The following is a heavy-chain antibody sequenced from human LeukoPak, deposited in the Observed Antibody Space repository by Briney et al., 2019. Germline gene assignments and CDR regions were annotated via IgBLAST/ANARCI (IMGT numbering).Heavy chain of an antibody. CDR2: ISSSSSYI. V-gene: IGHV3-21*01. Sequence: PGGSLRLSRAASGLTFSSYSMNWVRQAPGKGLEWVSSISSSSSYIYYADSVKGRFTISRDNAKNSLYLQMNSLRAEDTAVYYCAREKGRESRFGSPGFYMDVWGKGTTVTVSS. CDR3: AREKGRESRFGSPGFYMDV. D-gene: IGHD5-18*01. CDR1: GLTFSSYS. J-gene: IGHJ6*03.